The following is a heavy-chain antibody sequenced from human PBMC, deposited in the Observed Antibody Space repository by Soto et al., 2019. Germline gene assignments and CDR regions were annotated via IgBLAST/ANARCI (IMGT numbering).Heavy chain of an antibody. V-gene: IGHV2-5*02. CDR2: IYWDDDK. Sequence: SGPTLVNPTQTLTLTCTFSGFSLSTSEVGVGWVRQPPGKALEWLALIYWDDDKRYSPALKNRFTVTKDTSKNQVFLTMTNMDALDTATYYCARLTDLYIVFDYWSQGALVTVSS. D-gene: IGHD2-15*01. CDR3: ARLTDLYIVFDY. J-gene: IGHJ4*02. CDR1: GFSLSTSEVG.